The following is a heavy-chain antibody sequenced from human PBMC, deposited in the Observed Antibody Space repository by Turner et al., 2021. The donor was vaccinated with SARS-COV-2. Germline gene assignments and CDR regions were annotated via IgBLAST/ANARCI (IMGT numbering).Heavy chain of an antibody. V-gene: IGHV1-2*02. D-gene: IGHD1-1*01. J-gene: IGHJ4*02. CDR2: SNPNNGDT. CDR3: ARGEGDNFDYFVY. Sequence: QVQLVQSGAEVKKPGASVQVFCKTSGYTFTDYNIYWMRQAPGQELEWMGWSNPNNGDTVYAQNFHGRVTVTWDTSIGTAYMDLSRLTSDDTAIYFCARGEGDNFDYFVYWGQGTLVTVSS. CDR1: GYTFTDYN.